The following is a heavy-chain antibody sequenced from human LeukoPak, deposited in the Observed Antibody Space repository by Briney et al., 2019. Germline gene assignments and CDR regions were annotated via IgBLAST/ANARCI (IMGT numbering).Heavy chain of an antibody. J-gene: IGHJ4*02. CDR2: IVSSDDIT. D-gene: IGHD5-12*01. Sequence: GGSLRLSCAASGFTFNNYAMNWVRQAPGKGLEWVSSIVSSDDITYYTDSVKGRFTISRDNSKNTLYLQMNSLRVENTAIYYCAKKDIAGSGYDLDYWGQGTLVTVSS. CDR3: AKKDIAGSGYDLDY. V-gene: IGHV3-23*01. CDR1: GFTFNNYA.